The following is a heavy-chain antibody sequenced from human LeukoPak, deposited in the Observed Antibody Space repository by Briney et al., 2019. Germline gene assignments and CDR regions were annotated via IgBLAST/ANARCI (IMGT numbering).Heavy chain of an antibody. Sequence: GGSLRLSCAASGFTFSNYWMHWVRQAPGKGLVWVSRISPDGSSTSYGDSVKGRFTISRDNAKNTVYLQMNSLRAEDTAVYYCARTLSSGYYSPDYWGQGTLVTVSS. D-gene: IGHD3-22*01. V-gene: IGHV3-74*01. J-gene: IGHJ4*02. CDR1: GFTFSNYW. CDR2: ISPDGSST. CDR3: ARTLSSGYYSPDY.